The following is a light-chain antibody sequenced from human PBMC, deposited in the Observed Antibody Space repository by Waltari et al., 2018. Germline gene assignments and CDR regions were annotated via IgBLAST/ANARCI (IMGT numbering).Light chain of an antibody. CDR1: DSHIVPYNY. V-gene: IGLV2-14*03. CDR2: GVS. J-gene: IGLJ3*02. Sequence: QSALTQPASVSGSPGQSITISCTGTDSHIVPYNYVSWYQQHPGRAPQLIIYGVSDRPSGVSNRFSGSKSGHTASLTLSGLQAEDEADYYCSSFTRSRTWLFGGGTKVTVL. CDR3: SSFTRSRTWL.